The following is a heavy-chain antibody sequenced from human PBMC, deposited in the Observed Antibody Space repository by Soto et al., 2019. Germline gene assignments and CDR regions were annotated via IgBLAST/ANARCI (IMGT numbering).Heavy chain of an antibody. CDR3: AKSRGGQLPAAIDY. J-gene: IGHJ4*02. CDR1: GFSFDEYA. V-gene: IGHV3-9*01. CDR2: INWSSGTV. Sequence: EVKLVESGGDLVQPGRSLRLSCAATGFSFDEYAMHWVRQAPGKGLEWVSGINWSSGTVDYADSVRGRFTISRDNAKNSLYLQMNSLRAEDTAFYYCAKSRGGQLPAAIDYWGQGTLLTVSS. D-gene: IGHD1-1*01.